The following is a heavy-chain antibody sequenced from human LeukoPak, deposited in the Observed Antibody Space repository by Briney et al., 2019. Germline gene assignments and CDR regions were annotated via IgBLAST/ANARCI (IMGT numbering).Heavy chain of an antibody. V-gene: IGHV4-34*01. J-gene: IGHJ5*02. Sequence: PSETLSLTCAVYGGSFSGYYWSWIRQPPGKGLEWIGEINHSGSTNYNPSLKSRVTISVDTSKNQFSLKLSSVTAADTAVYYCARWRRTDIVVVPAAQHNWFDPWGQGNLVTVSS. CDR3: ARWRRTDIVVVPAAQHNWFDP. CDR1: GGSFSGYY. D-gene: IGHD2-2*01. CDR2: INHSGST.